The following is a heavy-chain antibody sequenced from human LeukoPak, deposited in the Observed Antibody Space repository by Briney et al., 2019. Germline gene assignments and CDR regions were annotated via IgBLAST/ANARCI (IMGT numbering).Heavy chain of an antibody. D-gene: IGHD6-13*01. J-gene: IGHJ6*03. CDR1: GYTFTGYY. CDR3: ARGPVFSSSWDGYYYYMDV. V-gene: IGHV1-2*02. CDR2: INPNGGGT. Sequence: GASVKVSCKASGYTFTGYYIYWVRQAPGQGLEWMGWINPNGGGTNYAQKFQGRVTVTRDTSISTVYMELSSLRSEDTAVYYCARGPVFSSSWDGYYYYMDVWGKGTTVTVSS.